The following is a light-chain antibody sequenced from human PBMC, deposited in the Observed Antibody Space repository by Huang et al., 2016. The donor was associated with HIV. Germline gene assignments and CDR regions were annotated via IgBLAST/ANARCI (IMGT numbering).Light chain of an antibody. Sequence: EIVLTQSPATLSLSPGERATLSCRARQSVSNYLAWYQQKPGQAPRLLIYDASDRATGIPARFSGSGSGTDFTLTISSLEPEDFAIYYCQQRSDWPTFGQGTRLEIK. J-gene: IGKJ5*01. CDR3: QQRSDWPT. CDR1: QSVSNY. CDR2: DAS. V-gene: IGKV3-11*01.